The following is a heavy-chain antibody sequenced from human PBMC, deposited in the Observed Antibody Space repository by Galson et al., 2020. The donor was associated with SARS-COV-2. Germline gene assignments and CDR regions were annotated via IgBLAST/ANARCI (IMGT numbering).Heavy chain of an antibody. J-gene: IGHJ2*01. CDR2: IYHSGST. D-gene: IGHD2-15*01. CDR1: GYSISSGYY. V-gene: IGHV4-38-2*01. Sequence: SETLSLTCAVSGYSISSGYYWGWIRQPPGKGLEWIGSIYHSGSTYYNPSLKSRVTISVDTSKNQFSLKLSSVTAADTAVYYCARLASLVVADWYLDLWGRGTLVTVSS. CDR3: ARLASLVVADWYLDL.